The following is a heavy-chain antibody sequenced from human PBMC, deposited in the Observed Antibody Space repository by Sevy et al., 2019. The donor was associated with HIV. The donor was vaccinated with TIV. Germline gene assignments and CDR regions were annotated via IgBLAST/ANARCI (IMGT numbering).Heavy chain of an antibody. J-gene: IGHJ4*02. CDR1: GFTFSSYP. Sequence: GGSLRLSCSASGFTFSSYPMHWVRQAPGKGLEYVSLISGNGGSKYYADSVKGRFTISRDNFKKTLYLQMSSLRAEDTAVYYCVTRGGLVGATDFDYWGQGTRVTVSS. CDR3: VTRGGLVGATDFDY. CDR2: ISGNGGSK. D-gene: IGHD1-26*01. V-gene: IGHV3-64D*06.